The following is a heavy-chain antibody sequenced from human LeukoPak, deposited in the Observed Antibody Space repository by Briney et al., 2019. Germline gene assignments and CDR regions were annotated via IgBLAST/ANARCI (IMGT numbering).Heavy chain of an antibody. CDR2: LSSNGGYT. Sequence: PGGSLKLSCSASGFTFSSYAMHWVRQAPGKGLEYVSGLSSNGGYTYYADSEKDRFIISRDNSKNTLYLQMSSLRAEDTAVYYCVKTYGMGSFSNWGQGTLLTVSS. V-gene: IGHV3-64D*06. D-gene: IGHD3-10*01. CDR1: GFTFSSYA. J-gene: IGHJ4*02. CDR3: VKTYGMGSFSN.